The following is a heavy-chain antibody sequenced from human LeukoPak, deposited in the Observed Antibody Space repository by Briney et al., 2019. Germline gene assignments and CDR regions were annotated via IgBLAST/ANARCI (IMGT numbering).Heavy chain of an antibody. CDR3: ARQRWPHRRIDY. CDR1: GFTFSSYS. Sequence: GGSLRLSCVASGFTFSSYSMNWVRQAPGKGLEWVSYISSSGSTIYYADSVKGRFTISRDNAKNSLYLQMNSLRAEDTAVYYCARQRWPHRRIDYWGQGTLVTVSS. CDR2: ISSSGSTI. V-gene: IGHV3-48*04. J-gene: IGHJ4*02. D-gene: IGHD5-24*01.